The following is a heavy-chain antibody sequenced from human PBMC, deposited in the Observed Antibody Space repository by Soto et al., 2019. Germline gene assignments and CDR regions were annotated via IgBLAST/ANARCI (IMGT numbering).Heavy chain of an antibody. CDR1: GFTFSRYA. CDR3: ARSRNSAVADSFDF. Sequence: GGSLRLSCAGSGFTFSRYAIHWVRQAPGKGLEWVAVISRDGKNKYYVDSVKGRFTISRVDSQNTLYLQMNSLRREDTAVYYCARSRNSAVADSFDFWGQGTLVTVSS. CDR2: ISRDGKNK. V-gene: IGHV3-30*04. J-gene: IGHJ4*02. D-gene: IGHD3-10*01.